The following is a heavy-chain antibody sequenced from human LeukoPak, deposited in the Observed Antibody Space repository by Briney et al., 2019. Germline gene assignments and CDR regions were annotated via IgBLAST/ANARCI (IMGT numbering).Heavy chain of an antibody. CDR3: ARTGSTVTMLYPFDH. V-gene: IGHV4-59*01. CDR2: IDYSGRN. CDR1: GGSIRSYY. Sequence: SVTLSLTCTVSGGSIRSYYWSWIRQPPGKGLEWIGYIDYSGRNNYNPSLKSRVSISVDTSKNQFSLKLSSVTAADTAVYYCARTGSTVTMLYPFDHWGQGTLVTVP. D-gene: IGHD4-17*01. J-gene: IGHJ4*02.